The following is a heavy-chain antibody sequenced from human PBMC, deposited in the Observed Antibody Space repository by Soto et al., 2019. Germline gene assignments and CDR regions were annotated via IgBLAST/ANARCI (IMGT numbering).Heavy chain of an antibody. CDR1: GYTFTGYY. V-gene: IGHV1-2*04. CDR2: INPNSGGT. CDR3: ARDRELTYYDFWSGYFRAPIAFDI. Sequence: GASVKVSCKASGYTFTGYYMHWVRQAPGQGLEWMGWINPNSGGTNYAQKFQGWVTMTRDTSISTAYMELSRLRSDDTAVYYCARDRELTYYDFWSGYFRAPIAFDIWGKGTMVTVPS. J-gene: IGHJ3*02. D-gene: IGHD3-3*01.